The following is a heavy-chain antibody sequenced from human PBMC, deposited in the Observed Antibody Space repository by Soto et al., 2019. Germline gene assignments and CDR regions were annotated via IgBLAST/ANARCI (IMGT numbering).Heavy chain of an antibody. V-gene: IGHV5-51*01. CDR3: ARVGFDFWSGYSDAYYYMDV. CDR2: IYPGDSDT. D-gene: IGHD3-3*01. J-gene: IGHJ6*03. Sequence: GESLKISCKGSGYSFTSYWIGWVRQMPGKGLEWMGIIYPGDSDTRYSPSFQGQVTISADKSISTAYLQWSSLKASDTAMYYCARVGFDFWSGYSDAYYYMDVWGKGTTVTAP. CDR1: GYSFTSYW.